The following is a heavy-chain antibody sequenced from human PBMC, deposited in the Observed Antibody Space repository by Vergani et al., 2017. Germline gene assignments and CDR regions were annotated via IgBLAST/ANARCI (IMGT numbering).Heavy chain of an antibody. D-gene: IGHD1-1*01. CDR2: INPSGGST. J-gene: IGHJ3*02. CDR3: ARNGITTDAFDI. Sequence: QVQLVQSGAEVKKPGASVKVSCKASGYTFTSYYMHWVRLAPGQGLEWMGIINPSGGSTSYAQKFQGRVTMTRDTSTSTVYMELSSLRSEDTAVYYCARNGITTDAFDIWGQGTMVTVSS. CDR1: GYTFTSYY. V-gene: IGHV1-46*03.